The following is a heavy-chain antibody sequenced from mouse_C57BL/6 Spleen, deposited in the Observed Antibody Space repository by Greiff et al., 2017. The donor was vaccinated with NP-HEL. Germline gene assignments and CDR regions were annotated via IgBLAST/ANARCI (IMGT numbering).Heavy chain of an antibody. V-gene: IGHV5-4*03. CDR3: ARALYYYGSDYFAY. D-gene: IGHD1-1*01. CDR2: ISDGGSYT. Sequence: DVKLVESGGGLVKPGGSLKLSCAASGFTFSSYAMSWVRQTPEKRLEWVATISDGGSYTYYPDNVKGRFTFSRDNAKNNLYLQMSHLKSEDTAMYYCARALYYYGSDYFAYWGQGTTLTVSS. J-gene: IGHJ2*01. CDR1: GFTFSSYA.